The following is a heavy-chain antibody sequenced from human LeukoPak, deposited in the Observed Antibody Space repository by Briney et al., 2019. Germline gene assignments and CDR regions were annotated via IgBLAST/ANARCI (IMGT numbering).Heavy chain of an antibody. CDR1: GYTFTSYG. D-gene: IGHD3-16*01. J-gene: IGHJ3*02. Sequence: ASVKVSCKASGYTFTSYGISWVRQAPGQGLEWMGWISAYNGNTNYAQKLQGRVTMTTDTSTSTAYMELRSLRSDDTVVYYCARGRVSTAFGGVTSHAFDIWGQGTMVTVSS. V-gene: IGHV1-18*01. CDR2: ISAYNGNT. CDR3: ARGRVSTAFGGVTSHAFDI.